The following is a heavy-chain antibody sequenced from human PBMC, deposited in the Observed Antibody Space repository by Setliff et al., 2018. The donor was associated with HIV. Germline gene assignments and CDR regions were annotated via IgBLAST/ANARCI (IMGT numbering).Heavy chain of an antibody. J-gene: IGHJ3*02. V-gene: IGHV4-30-4*08. CDR2: IYCNGNAY. CDR1: GGSISSANYY. Sequence: KPSETLSLTCTVSGGSISSANYYWSWIRQPPGKGLEWIGYIYCNGNAYYYNPSLKSRTTISLDTSMNQFSLKLTSVTAADTAVYYCAREVDVVTTSDAFDIWGQGTMVTVSS. CDR3: AREVDVVTTSDAFDI. D-gene: IGHD2-21*02.